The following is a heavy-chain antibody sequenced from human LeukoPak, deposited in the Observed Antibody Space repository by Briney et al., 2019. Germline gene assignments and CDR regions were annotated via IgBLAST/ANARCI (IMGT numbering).Heavy chain of an antibody. V-gene: IGHV3-7*05. CDR3: ARDYDFWSGYLDY. J-gene: IGHJ4*02. Sequence: PGGSLRLSCAVSGFSFNNYWMSWVRQAPGKGLEWVANIKQDGSEKYYVDSVKGRFSISRDNAKNSLYLQMNSLRAEDTAMYYCARDYDFWSGYLDYWGQGTLVTVSS. CDR1: GFSFNNYW. D-gene: IGHD3-3*01. CDR2: IKQDGSEK.